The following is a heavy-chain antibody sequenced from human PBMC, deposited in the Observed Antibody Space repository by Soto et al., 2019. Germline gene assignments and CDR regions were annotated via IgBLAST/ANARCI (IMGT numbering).Heavy chain of an antibody. CDR2: INPNSGGT. CDR3: ARGRRIAARRVGWFDP. D-gene: IGHD6-6*01. Sequence: ASVKVSCKASGYTFTGYYMHWVRQAPGQGLEWMGWINPNSGGTNYAQKFQGWVTMTRDTSISTAYMELSRLRSDDTAVYYCARGRRIAARRVGWFDPWGQGTLVTVSS. J-gene: IGHJ5*02. V-gene: IGHV1-2*04. CDR1: GYTFTGYY.